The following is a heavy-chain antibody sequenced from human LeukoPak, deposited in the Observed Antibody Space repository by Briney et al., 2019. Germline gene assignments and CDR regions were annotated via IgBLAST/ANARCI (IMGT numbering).Heavy chain of an antibody. CDR3: ARGRNCSGGSCYPFY. CDR2: IYYSGST. CDR1: GGSISSGGYY. Sequence: SETLSLTCTVSGGSISSGGYYWSWIRQHPGKGLEWIGYIYYSGSTYYNPSLKSRVTISVDTSKNQFSLKLSSVTAADTAVYYCARGRNCSGGSCYPFYWGQGTLVTVSS. V-gene: IGHV4-31*03. D-gene: IGHD2-15*01. J-gene: IGHJ4*02.